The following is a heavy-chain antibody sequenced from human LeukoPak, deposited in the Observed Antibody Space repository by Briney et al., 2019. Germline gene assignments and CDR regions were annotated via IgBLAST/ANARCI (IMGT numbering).Heavy chain of an antibody. CDR1: GYSISSAYY. CDR2: IYTSGST. Sequence: SETLSLTCSVSGYSISSAYYWSWIRQPAGKGLEWIGRIYTSGSTNYNPSLKSRVTISVDTSKNQFSLKLSSVTAADTAVYYCARGGYSGYDFGFGFDPWGQGTLVTVSS. CDR3: ARGGYSGYDFGFGFDP. D-gene: IGHD5-12*01. V-gene: IGHV4-61*02. J-gene: IGHJ5*02.